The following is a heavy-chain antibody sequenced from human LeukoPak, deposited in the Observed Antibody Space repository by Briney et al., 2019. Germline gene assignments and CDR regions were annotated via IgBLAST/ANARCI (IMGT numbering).Heavy chain of an antibody. D-gene: IGHD3-3*01. Sequence: SETLSLTCTVSGGSISSYYWSWIRQPAGKGLEWIGRIYTSGSTNYNPSLKSRVTMSVDTSKNQFSLKLSSVTAADTAVYYCARINFWSGYQYYFDYGGQGTLVTVSS. CDR2: IYTSGST. CDR1: GGSISSYY. CDR3: ARINFWSGYQYYFDY. J-gene: IGHJ4*02. V-gene: IGHV4-4*07.